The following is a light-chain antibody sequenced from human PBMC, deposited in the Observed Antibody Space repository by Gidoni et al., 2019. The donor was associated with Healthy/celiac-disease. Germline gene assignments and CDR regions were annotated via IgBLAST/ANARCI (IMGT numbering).Light chain of an antibody. J-gene: IGLJ2*01. CDR3: GADHGSGRPV. Sequence: QPVLTQPPSASASLGASVTLTCTLSSGYSNYKVDWYQQRPGKGPRFVMRVGTGGIVGSKGDGIPDRFSVLGSGLNRYLTIKNIQEEDESDYHCGADHGSGRPVFGGGTKLTVL. V-gene: IGLV9-49*01. CDR2: VGTGGIVG. CDR1: SGYSNYK.